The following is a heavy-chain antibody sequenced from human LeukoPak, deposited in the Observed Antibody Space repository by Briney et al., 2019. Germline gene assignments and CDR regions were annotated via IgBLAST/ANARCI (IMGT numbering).Heavy chain of an antibody. D-gene: IGHD3-3*01. Sequence: SETLSLTCTVSGGSISGYYWSWIRQPPGKGLEWIGYINYSGSTNYNPSLKSRVTISVDTSKKNQFSLKLSSVTAADTAVYYSARHVTIFGMVSYFDYWGQGTLVTVSP. J-gene: IGHJ4*02. CDR2: INYSGST. CDR1: GGSISGYY. CDR3: ARHVTIFGMVSYFDY. V-gene: IGHV4-59*08.